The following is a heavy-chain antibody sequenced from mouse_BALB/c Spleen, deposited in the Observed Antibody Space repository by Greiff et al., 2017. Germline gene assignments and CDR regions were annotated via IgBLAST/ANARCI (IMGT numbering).Heavy chain of an antibody. Sequence: DVMLVESGGGLVKPGGSLKLSCAASGFAFSSYDMSWVRQTPEKRLEWVAYISSGGGSTYYPDTVKGRFTISRDNAKNTLYLQMSSLKSEDTAMYYCAREAGDGYYEFAYWGQGTLVTVSA. CDR3: AREAGDGYYEFAY. CDR2: ISSGGGST. J-gene: IGHJ3*01. V-gene: IGHV5-12-1*01. CDR1: GFAFSSYD. D-gene: IGHD2-3*01.